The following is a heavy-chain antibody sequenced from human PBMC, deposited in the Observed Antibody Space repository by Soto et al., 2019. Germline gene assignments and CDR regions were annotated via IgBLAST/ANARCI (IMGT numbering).Heavy chain of an antibody. D-gene: IGHD6-6*01. Sequence: QVQLVQSGGEVKKPGASVEVSCRTSGYMFTTYGMSWVRQAPGQGLEWMAWISAYNGNKKYAQKFQGRVTMTTDKSTSTVSMELRTLTSDDTGTYFCARTGGGMAARPLEYWGQGTLVTVSS. CDR2: ISAYNGNK. J-gene: IGHJ4*02. V-gene: IGHV1-18*04. CDR1: GYMFTTYG. CDR3: ARTGGGMAARPLEY.